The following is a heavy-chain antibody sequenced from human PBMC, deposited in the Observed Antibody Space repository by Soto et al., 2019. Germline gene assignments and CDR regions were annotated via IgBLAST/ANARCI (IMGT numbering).Heavy chain of an antibody. D-gene: IGHD3-16*01. V-gene: IGHV3-73*01. CDR1: GFTFNGPA. J-gene: IGHJ4*02. CDR2: IRNKANSYAP. Sequence: EVQLVESGGGLVQPGGSVKLSCAASGFTFNGPAIHWVRQASGKGLEWVGRIRNKANSYAPVYAASMKGRFTISRDDSTNAAYLQMNSLKAEDSAVYYCSTAYVWGQGTLVTVPS. CDR3: STAYV.